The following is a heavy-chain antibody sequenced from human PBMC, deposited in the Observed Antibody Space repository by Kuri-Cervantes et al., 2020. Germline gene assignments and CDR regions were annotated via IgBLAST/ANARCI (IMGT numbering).Heavy chain of an antibody. V-gene: IGHV3-9*01. CDR3: ARGTPAGYSSGWYGPYYYGMDV. Sequence: SLKISCAASGFSFEDYAMHWVRQVPGKGLEWVSGISWNSGSIGYADSVKGRFTISRDNAKNSLYLQMNSLRAEDTAVYYCARGTPAGYSSGWYGPYYYGMDVWGQGTTVTVSS. CDR1: GFSFEDYA. D-gene: IGHD6-19*01. J-gene: IGHJ6*02. CDR2: ISWNSGSI.